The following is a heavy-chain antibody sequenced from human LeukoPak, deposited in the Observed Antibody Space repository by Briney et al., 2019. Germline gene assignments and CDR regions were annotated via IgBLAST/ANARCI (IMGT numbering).Heavy chain of an antibody. CDR3: ARGGYYYDSGGSPFDY. CDR2: IWYDGSNK. D-gene: IGHD3-22*01. Sequence: PGRSLRPSCAASGFTFSSYGMHWVRQAAGKGLEWVVVIWYDGSNKYYADSVKGRFTISRDNSKNTLYLQMNSLRAEDTAVYYCARGGYYYDSGGSPFDYWGQGTLVTVYS. J-gene: IGHJ4*02. CDR1: GFTFSSYG. V-gene: IGHV3-33*01.